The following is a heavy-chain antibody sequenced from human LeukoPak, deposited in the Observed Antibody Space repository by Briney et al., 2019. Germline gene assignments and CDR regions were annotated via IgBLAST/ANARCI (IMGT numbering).Heavy chain of an antibody. CDR1: GFTFSSYG. D-gene: IGHD6-13*01. Sequence: PGRSLRLSCAASGFTFSSYGMHWVRQAPGKGLEWVAVISYDGSDKYYADSVKGRFAISRDNSKNTLYLQMNSLRAVDTAVYYCAKQDVAASNWYFDLWGRGTLVTVSS. V-gene: IGHV3-30*18. CDR2: ISYDGSDK. CDR3: AKQDVAASNWYFDL. J-gene: IGHJ2*01.